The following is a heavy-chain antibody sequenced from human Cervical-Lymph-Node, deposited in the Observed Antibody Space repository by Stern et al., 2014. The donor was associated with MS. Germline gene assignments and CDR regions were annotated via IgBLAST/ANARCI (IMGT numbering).Heavy chain of an antibody. V-gene: IGHV3-48*02. CDR1: GFTFSDYS. D-gene: IGHD1-1*01. CDR2: LSSSRSSI. CDR3: ARGGSDVVWGGLRTTDF. Sequence: EVQLVQSGGGLVQPGGSLRLSCAASGFTFSDYSMNWVRQAPGKGLEWISYLSSSRSSIYYADSVKGRFTISRDNAKNSVYLQMNSLRDEDTAVYYCARGGSDVVWGGLRTTDFWGQGALVTVST. J-gene: IGHJ4*02.